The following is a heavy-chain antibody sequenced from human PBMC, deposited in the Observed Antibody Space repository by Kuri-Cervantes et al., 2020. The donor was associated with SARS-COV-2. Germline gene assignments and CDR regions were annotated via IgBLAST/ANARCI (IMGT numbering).Heavy chain of an antibody. J-gene: IGHJ4*02. CDR3: ARVPYYGPLDY. V-gene: IGHV1-69*05. CDR1: GGTFSSYA. CDR2: FSPVLDTP. D-gene: IGHD4-17*01. Sequence: SVKVSCKASGGTFSSYAISWVRQAPGQGLEWMGGFSPVLDTPHYAQKFQGRVTITTDESTTTAFMELSSLKSEDTAVYYCARVPYYGPLDYWGQGTLVTVSS.